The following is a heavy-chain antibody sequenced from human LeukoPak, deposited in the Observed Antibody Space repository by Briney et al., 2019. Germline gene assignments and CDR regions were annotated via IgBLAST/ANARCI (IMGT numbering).Heavy chain of an antibody. CDR2: ISSSGSTI. CDR3: ARAACGGDCYSGFDY. V-gene: IGHV3-11*04. J-gene: IGHJ4*02. Sequence: PGGSLRLSCAASGFTFSDYYMSWIRQAPGKGLEWVSFISSSGSTIYYADSVKGRFTISRDNAKNSLYLQMNSLRAEDTAVYYCARAACGGDCYSGFDYWGQGTLVTVSS. CDR1: GFTFSDYY. D-gene: IGHD2-21*01.